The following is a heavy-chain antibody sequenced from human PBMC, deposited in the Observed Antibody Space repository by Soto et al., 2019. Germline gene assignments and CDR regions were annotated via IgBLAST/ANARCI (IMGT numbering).Heavy chain of an antibody. CDR1: GGSISSGCYY. CDR3: ARRYGGNFDY. CDR2: IYYSGST. J-gene: IGHJ4*02. D-gene: IGHD2-15*01. V-gene: IGHV4-31*03. Sequence: SETLSLTCTASGGSISSGCYYWSWIRQHPGKGLEWIGYIYYSGSTYYNPSLKSRVTISVDTSKNQFSLKLSSVTAADTAVYYCARRYGGNFDYWGQGTLVTVSS.